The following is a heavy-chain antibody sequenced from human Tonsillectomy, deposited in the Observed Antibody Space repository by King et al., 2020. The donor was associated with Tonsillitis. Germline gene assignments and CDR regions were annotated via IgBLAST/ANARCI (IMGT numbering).Heavy chain of an antibody. V-gene: IGHV4-61*02. CDR1: GGSISSGNYY. CDR3: ARSQDISAGGHAFGI. D-gene: IGHD6-13*01. Sequence: VQLQESGPGLVKPSQTLSLTCTVSGGSISSGNYYWSWIRLPAGKGLEWIGRFYITGSTNYNPSLKSRVAVSVDTSKNQFSLKLSSVTAADTAVYYCARSQDISAGGHAFGIWGQGTMVTVSS. CDR2: FYITGST. J-gene: IGHJ3*02.